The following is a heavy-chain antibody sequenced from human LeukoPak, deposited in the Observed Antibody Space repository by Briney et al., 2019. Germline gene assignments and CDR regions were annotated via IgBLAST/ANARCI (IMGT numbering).Heavy chain of an antibody. J-gene: IGHJ5*02. V-gene: IGHV1-8*01. CDR2: MNPNSGNT. CDR1: GYTFTSYD. CDR3: ARSYGSGWYGWFDP. D-gene: IGHD6-19*01. Sequence: GASVKVSCKASGYTFTSYDINWVRQATGQGLEWVGGMNPNSGNTGYAQKFQGRVTMTRNTSISTAYMELSSLRSEDTAVYYCARSYGSGWYGWFDPWGQGTLVTVSS.